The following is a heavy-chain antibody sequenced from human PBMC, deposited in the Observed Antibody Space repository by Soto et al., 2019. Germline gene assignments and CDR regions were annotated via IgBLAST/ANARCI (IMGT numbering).Heavy chain of an antibody. J-gene: IGHJ4*02. V-gene: IGHV4-61*01. CDR3: ARGPVVTPFVDY. Sequence: PSETLSLTCTVSGGSVTSGNYYWSWIRQPPGKGLEWIGHIYYSGSTNYTPSLKSRVTISVDASKNQFSLKLSSVAAADTAIYYCARGPVVTPFVDYWGQGTLVTVSS. D-gene: IGHD2-21*02. CDR1: GGSVTSGNYY. CDR2: IYYSGST.